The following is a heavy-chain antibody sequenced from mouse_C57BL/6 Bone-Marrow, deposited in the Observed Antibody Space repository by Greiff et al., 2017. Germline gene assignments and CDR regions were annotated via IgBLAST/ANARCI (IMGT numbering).Heavy chain of an antibody. J-gene: IGHJ1*03. CDR1: GYTFTSYD. D-gene: IGHD1-1*01. CDR3: ARLEFDGSSGDWYFDV. V-gene: IGHV1-85*01. CDR2: IYPRDGST. Sequence: QVHVKQSGPELVKPGASVKLSCKASGYTFTSYDINWVKPRPGQGLEWIGWIYPRDGSTKYNEKFQGKATLTVDTSSSTAYMELHSRTSEDSAVYFCARLEFDGSSGDWYFDVWGTGTTVTVSS.